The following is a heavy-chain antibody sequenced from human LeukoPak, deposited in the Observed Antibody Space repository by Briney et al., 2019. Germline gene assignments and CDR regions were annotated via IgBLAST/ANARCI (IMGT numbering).Heavy chain of an antibody. Sequence: GGSLRHSSAAAGFTNNSAHIYWVHQAPGKGLECVSTISSHGGSTYYADSVKGRFTISRDNSKNTLYLQMSSLRAEDTSVYYCMKDSWEPYAYCGQGTLVTVSP. J-gene: IGHJ4*02. V-gene: IGHV3-64D*09. CDR2: ISSHGGST. D-gene: IGHD1-26*01. CDR3: MKDSWEPYAY. CDR1: GFTNNSAH.